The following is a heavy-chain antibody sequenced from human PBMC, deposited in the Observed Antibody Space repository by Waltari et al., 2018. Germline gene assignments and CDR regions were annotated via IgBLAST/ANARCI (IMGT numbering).Heavy chain of an antibody. D-gene: IGHD3-22*01. CDR2: IYYSGST. V-gene: IGHV4-59*01. J-gene: IGHJ6*03. Sequence: QVQLQESGPGLVKPSETLSLTCTVSGGSISSYYWSWIRQPPGKGLEWIGYIYYSGSTNYNPSLKSRVTISVDTSKNQFSLKLSSVTAADTAVYYCARVRYYYDSSGYYSYYYYMDVWGKGTTVTVSS. CDR1: GGSISSYY. CDR3: ARVRYYYDSSGYYSYYYYMDV.